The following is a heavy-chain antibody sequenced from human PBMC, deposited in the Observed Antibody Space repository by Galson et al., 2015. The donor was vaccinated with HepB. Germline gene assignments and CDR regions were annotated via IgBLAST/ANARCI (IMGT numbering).Heavy chain of an antibody. CDR3: ARVRGFYFYPMDV. CDR1: GYTFTDYG. CDR2: ISSHNGNT. D-gene: IGHD3-10*01. V-gene: IGHV1-18*01. J-gene: IGHJ6*02. Sequence: SVKVSCKASGYTFTDYGIGWVRQAPGQGLKWMGWISSHNGNTNYAQNLRGRITLTTDTSTSTTYMELRSLTSDDSAVYYCARVRGFYFYPMDVWGQGTTVTVSS.